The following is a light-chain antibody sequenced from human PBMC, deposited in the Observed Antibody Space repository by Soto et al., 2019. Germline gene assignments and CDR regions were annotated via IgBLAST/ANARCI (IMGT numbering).Light chain of an antibody. Sequence: DIQMTQSPSTLSASVGDTVTITCRASQSISSWLAWYQQNPGKAPKVLIYKASSLESGVPSRFSGSGSGTEFTLTISSLQPDDSATYYCQQYQSLWTFGQGTKVEIK. CDR3: QQYQSLWT. J-gene: IGKJ1*01. CDR1: QSISSW. V-gene: IGKV1-5*03. CDR2: KAS.